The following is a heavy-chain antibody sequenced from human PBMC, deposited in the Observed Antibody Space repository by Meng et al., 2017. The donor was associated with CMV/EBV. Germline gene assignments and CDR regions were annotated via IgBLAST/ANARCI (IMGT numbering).Heavy chain of an antibody. J-gene: IGHJ5*02. CDR2: IYWDDDK. V-gene: IGHV2-5*02. CDR3: AHKGRRMAAAGINWFDP. Sequence: HNTLKVSAPSLVKPTQTLPLTCTFSGFSLSTSGVGVGWIRQPPGKALEWLALIYWDDDKRYSPSLKSRLTITKDTSKNQVVLTMTNMDPVDTATYYCAHKGRRMAAAGINWFDPWGQGTLVTVSS. CDR1: GFSLSTSGVG. D-gene: IGHD6-13*01.